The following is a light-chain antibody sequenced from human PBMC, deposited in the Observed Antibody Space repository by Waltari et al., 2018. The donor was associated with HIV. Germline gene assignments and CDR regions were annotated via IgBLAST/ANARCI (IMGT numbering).Light chain of an antibody. Sequence: ILMTLSPDSLAVFLGERATLNCKSSHSILYSSNIRNYLSWYHQKPGQPPRLLIYWAIKWESGVPDRFSGSESGTDFTLTITSLQAEDVAVYYCKQYNRHPWTFGQGTKVEIK. CDR3: KQYNRHPWT. CDR2: WAI. V-gene: IGKV4-1*01. CDR1: HSILYSSNIRNY. J-gene: IGKJ1*01.